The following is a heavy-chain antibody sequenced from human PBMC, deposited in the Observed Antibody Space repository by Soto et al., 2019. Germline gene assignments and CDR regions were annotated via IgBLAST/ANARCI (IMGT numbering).Heavy chain of an antibody. J-gene: IGHJ5*02. D-gene: IGHD3-9*01. CDR3: ARDLTYYDILTGYYSANWFAP. CDR1: GFTFSSYW. CDR2: IKQDGSEK. Sequence: PGGSLRLSCAASGFTFSSYWMSWVRQAPGKGLEWVANIKQDGSEKYYVDSVKGRFTISRDNAKNSLYLQMNSLRAEDTAVYYCARDLTYYDILTGYYSANWFAPWGQGTLVTVSS. V-gene: IGHV3-7*01.